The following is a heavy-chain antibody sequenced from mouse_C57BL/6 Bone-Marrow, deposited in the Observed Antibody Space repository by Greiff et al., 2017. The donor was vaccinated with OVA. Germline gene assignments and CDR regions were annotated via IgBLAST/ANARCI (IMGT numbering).Heavy chain of an antibody. V-gene: IGHV1-15*01. J-gene: IGHJ4*01. CDR2: IDPETGGT. D-gene: IGHD2-5*01. Sequence: QVQLQQSGAELVRPGASVTLSCKASGYTFTDYEMHWVKQTPVHGLEWIGAIDPETGGTAYNQKFKGKAILTADKSSGTAYMELRSLTSEDSSVYYCTRGYSNYYAKDYWGQGTSVTVSS. CDR3: TRGYSNYYAKDY. CDR1: GYTFTDYE.